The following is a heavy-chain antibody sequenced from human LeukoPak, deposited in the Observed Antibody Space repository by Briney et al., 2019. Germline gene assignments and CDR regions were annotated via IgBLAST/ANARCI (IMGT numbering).Heavy chain of an antibody. CDR1: GGSFIGYY. Sequence: PSETLSLTCAVYGGSFIGYYWSWIRQPPGKGLKWIGEINHSGGANYNPSLKSRVTISADTSKSQFSLKLGSVTAADTAVYYCARVPLRFLEPFDYWGQGTLVTVSS. CDR2: INHSGGA. V-gene: IGHV4-34*01. D-gene: IGHD3-3*01. J-gene: IGHJ4*02. CDR3: ARVPLRFLEPFDY.